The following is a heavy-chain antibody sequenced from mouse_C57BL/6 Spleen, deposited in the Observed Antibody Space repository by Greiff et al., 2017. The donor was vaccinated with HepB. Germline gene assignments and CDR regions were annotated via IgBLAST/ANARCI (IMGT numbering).Heavy chain of an antibody. CDR2: INPNNGGT. J-gene: IGHJ1*03. CDR3: ARRYYYDSSYWYFDV. Sequence: EVQLQQSGPELVKPGASVKIPCKASGYTFTDYNMDWVKQSHGKSLGWIGDINPNNGGTIYNQKFKGKATLTVDKSSSTAYMELRSLTSEDTAVYYCARRYYYDSSYWYFDVWGKGTTVTVSS. D-gene: IGHD1-1*01. CDR1: GYTFTDYN. V-gene: IGHV1-18*01.